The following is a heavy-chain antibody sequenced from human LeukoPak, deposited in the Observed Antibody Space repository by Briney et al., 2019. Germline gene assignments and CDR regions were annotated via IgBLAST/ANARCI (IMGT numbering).Heavy chain of an antibody. CDR3: ARGRREKRLWFGELFPYYMDV. D-gene: IGHD3-10*01. J-gene: IGHJ6*03. CDR1: GYTFTSYD. V-gene: IGHV1-8*01. Sequence: GASVKVSCKASGYTFTSYDINWVRQATGQGLEWMGWMNPNSGNTGYAQKFQGRVTMTRNTSISTAYMELSSLRSEDTAVYYRARGRREKRLWFGELFPYYMDVWGKGTTVTISS. CDR2: MNPNSGNT.